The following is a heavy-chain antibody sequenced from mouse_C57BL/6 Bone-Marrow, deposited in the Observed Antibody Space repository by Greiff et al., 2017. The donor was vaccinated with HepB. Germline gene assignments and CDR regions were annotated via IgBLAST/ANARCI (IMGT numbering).Heavy chain of an antibody. Sequence: QVQLKESGPGLVQPSQSLSITCTVSGFSLTSYGVHWVRQPPGKGLEWLGVIWSGGSTDYKAAFISRLSISKDNSKSQVSFKMNSLQADDTAIYYCAKNGANWGFGYWGQGTLVTVSA. J-gene: IGHJ3*01. CDR3: AKNGANWGFGY. D-gene: IGHD4-1*01. CDR2: IWSGGST. CDR1: GFSLTSYG. V-gene: IGHV2-4*01.